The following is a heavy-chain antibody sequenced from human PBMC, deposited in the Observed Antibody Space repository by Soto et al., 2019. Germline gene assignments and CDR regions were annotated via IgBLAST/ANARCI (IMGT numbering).Heavy chain of an antibody. V-gene: IGHV4-59*08. CDR2: IYYSGST. Sequence: PSETLSLTCTVSGGPISSYDWSWIRQPPGKGLEWIGYIYYSGSTNYNPSLKSRVTISVDTSKNQFSLKLSSVTAADTAVYYCASSSGGSWTFDYWGQGTLVTVSS. CDR1: GGPISSYD. CDR3: ASSSGGSWTFDY. J-gene: IGHJ4*02. D-gene: IGHD2-15*01.